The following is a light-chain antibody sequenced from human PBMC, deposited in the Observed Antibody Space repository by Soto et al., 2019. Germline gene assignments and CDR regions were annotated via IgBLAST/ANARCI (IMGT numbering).Light chain of an antibody. CDR3: QTWGTGIRV. CDR2: LNSDGSH. CDR1: SGNSSYA. J-gene: IGLJ3*02. V-gene: IGLV4-69*01. Sequence: QSVLTQSPSASASLGASVKLTCTLSSGNSSYAIAWHQQQPEKGPRYLMKLNSDGSHSKGDGIPDRFSGSSSGAERYLTISSLQSVDEADYYCQTWGTGIRVFGGGTKLTVL.